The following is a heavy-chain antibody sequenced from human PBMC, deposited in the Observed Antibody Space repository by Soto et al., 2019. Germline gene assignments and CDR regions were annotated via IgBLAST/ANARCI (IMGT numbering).Heavy chain of an antibody. CDR2: ISYDGSNK. D-gene: IGHD3-3*01. CDR1: GFTFSSYG. Sequence: ESGGGVVQPGRSLRLSCAASGFTFSSYGMHWVRQAPGKGLEWVAVISYDGSNKYYADSVKGRFTISRDNSKNTLYLQMNSLRAEDTAVYYCAKATGFWSGLFDYWGQGTLVTVSS. V-gene: IGHV3-30*18. CDR3: AKATGFWSGLFDY. J-gene: IGHJ4*02.